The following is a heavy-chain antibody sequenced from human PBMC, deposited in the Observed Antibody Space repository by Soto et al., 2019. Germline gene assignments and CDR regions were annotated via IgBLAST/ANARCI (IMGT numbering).Heavy chain of an antibody. CDR3: ARRGLGARFDY. J-gene: IGHJ4*02. V-gene: IGHV4-59*01. CDR1: GGSITNYY. CDR2: GHYSGST. Sequence: QVQLQESGPGLVKPSETLSLTCTVSGGSITNYYWSWIRQPPGKGLEWLGSGHYSGSTHYNPSLKSRGTRLVDPSKNQFFLNLTSVAVADTAVYYCARRGLGARFDYWGQGTLVIVSS. D-gene: IGHD1-26*01.